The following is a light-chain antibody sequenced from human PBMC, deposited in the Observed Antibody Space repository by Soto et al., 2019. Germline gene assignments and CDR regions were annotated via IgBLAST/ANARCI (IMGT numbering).Light chain of an antibody. V-gene: IGKV1-5*03. Sequence: DIQLAQSPSTLSASVGDRITITCRATQSINWLAWYQQKPGKAPKLLIFEASRLESGVPSRFSGIGSGTEFTPTITSLQPEDFGTDYRQQYDTFSPMWTFGQGTKVDVK. CDR1: QSINW. CDR3: QQYDTFSPMWT. J-gene: IGKJ1*01. CDR2: EAS.